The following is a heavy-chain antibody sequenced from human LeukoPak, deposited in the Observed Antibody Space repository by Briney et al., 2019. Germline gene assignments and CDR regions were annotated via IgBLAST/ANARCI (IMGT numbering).Heavy chain of an antibody. CDR1: GFTFSNYV. CDR2: SWYDGSKR. Sequence: GGSLRLSCTASGFTFSNYVMHWVRQAPGKGLEWVAVSWYDGSKRDYADSVKGRFTISRDSSKNTLYLQMNSLRAEDTAVYYCARDSTTLAAAGTWGYWGQGTLVTVPS. V-gene: IGHV3-33*01. CDR3: ARDSTTLAAAGTWGY. J-gene: IGHJ4*02. D-gene: IGHD6-13*01.